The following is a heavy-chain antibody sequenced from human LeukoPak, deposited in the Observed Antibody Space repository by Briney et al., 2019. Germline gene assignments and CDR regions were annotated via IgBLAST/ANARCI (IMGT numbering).Heavy chain of an antibody. CDR2: IYHSGST. D-gene: IGHD3-10*01. CDR3: AREANYYGSGSYFEGTFDY. CDR1: GYSISSGYY. V-gene: IGHV4-38-2*02. J-gene: IGHJ4*02. Sequence: PSETLSLTCTVSGYSISSGYYWGWIRQPPGKGLEWIGSIYHSGSTYYNPSLKSRVTISVDTSKNQFSLKLSSVTAADTAVYYCAREANYYGSGSYFEGTFDYWGQGSLVTVSS.